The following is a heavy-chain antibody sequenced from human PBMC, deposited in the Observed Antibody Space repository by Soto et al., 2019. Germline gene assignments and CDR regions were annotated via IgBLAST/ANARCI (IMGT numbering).Heavy chain of an antibody. CDR1: GGSISSGGYY. CDR2: IYYSGST. V-gene: IGHV4-31*03. J-gene: IGHJ4*02. CDR3: ARGGLQLQDYFDY. D-gene: IGHD5-12*01. Sequence: PSETLSLTCTVSGGSISSGGYYWSWIRQHPGKGLEWIGYIYYSGSTYYNPSLKNRVTISVDTSKNQFSLKLSSVTAADTAVYYCARGGLQLQDYFDYWGQGTGVTVSS.